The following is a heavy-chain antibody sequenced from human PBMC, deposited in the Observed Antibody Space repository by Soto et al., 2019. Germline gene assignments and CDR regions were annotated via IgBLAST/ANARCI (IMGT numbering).Heavy chain of an antibody. V-gene: IGHV4-30-4*01. Sequence: SETLSLTCTVSGGSISSGDYYWSWIRQPPGKGLEWIGYIYYSGSTYYNPSLKSRVTISVDTSKNQFSLKLSSVTAADTAVYYCARSHDYGDYAYDYWGQGTLVTVSS. J-gene: IGHJ4*02. D-gene: IGHD4-17*01. CDR2: IYYSGST. CDR1: GGSISSGDYY. CDR3: ARSHDYGDYAYDY.